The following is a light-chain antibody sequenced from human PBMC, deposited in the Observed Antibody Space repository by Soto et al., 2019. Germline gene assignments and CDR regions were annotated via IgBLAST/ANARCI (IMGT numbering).Light chain of an antibody. CDR2: KAS. J-gene: IGKJ3*01. Sequence: DIQMTQSPSTLSASVGDRVAITCRASQNINSWLAWYQQKPGKAPKLLIYKASSLESEVPSRFSGSGSGTEFTLTISCLQPDDFATYYCQEYNSYSRFTFGPGTKVEVK. V-gene: IGKV1-5*03. CDR3: QEYNSYSRFT. CDR1: QNINSW.